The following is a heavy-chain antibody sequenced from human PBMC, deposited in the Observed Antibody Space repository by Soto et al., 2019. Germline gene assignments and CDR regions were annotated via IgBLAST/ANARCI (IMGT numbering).Heavy chain of an antibody. V-gene: IGHV3-23*01. CDR1: GFTFSSYA. J-gene: IGHJ4*02. D-gene: IGHD6-19*01. Sequence: EVQLLESGGGLVQPGGSLRLSCAASGFTFSSYAMSWVRQAPGKGLEWVSAISGSGGSTYYADSVKGRFTISRDNSKNTLYLPMNSLRAEDTAVYYCANPPPVAGRPFDYWGQGTLVTVSS. CDR2: ISGSGGST. CDR3: ANPPPVAGRPFDY.